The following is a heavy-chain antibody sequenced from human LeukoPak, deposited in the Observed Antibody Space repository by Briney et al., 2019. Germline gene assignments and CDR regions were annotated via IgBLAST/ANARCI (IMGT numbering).Heavy chain of an antibody. CDR3: VKDSGWFHFDS. V-gene: IGHV4-61*01. CDR1: GGSVSSGNYY. D-gene: IGHD6-19*01. CDR2: IYYSGST. J-gene: IGHJ4*02. Sequence: PSETLSLTCTVSGGSVSSGNYYWSWIRQPPGKGLEWIGYIYYSGSTNYNPSLKSRVAISVDTSKNQFSLKLTSVTAADTAMYYCVKDSGWFHFDSWGQGTLVTVSS.